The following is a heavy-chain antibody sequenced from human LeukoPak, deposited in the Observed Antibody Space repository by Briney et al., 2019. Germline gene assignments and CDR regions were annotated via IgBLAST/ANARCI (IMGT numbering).Heavy chain of an antibody. CDR1: GFTFSSYS. CDR3: AGMLHNWFDP. CDR2: ISSSSSYI. D-gene: IGHD3-16*01. V-gene: IGHV3-21*01. Sequence: TGGSLRLSCAASGFTFSSYSMNWVRQAPGKGLEWVSSISSSSSYIYYADSVKGRFIISRDNAKNSLYLQMNSLRAEDTAVYYCAGMLHNWFDPWGQGTLVTVSS. J-gene: IGHJ5*02.